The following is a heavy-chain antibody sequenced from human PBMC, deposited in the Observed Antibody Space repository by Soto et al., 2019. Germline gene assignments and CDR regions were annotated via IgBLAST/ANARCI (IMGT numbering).Heavy chain of an antibody. Sequence: QVLLVESGGGLVKAGGSLRLSCAASGFIFSDYYMSWVRQTPGKGLEWVSYISTRSTYTNYADSVKGRFTISRDNTKNSLYLQMDRLRVEDTAVYYCARDLAWNRGKVGRYYYGMDVWGQGTTVTVAS. J-gene: IGHJ6*02. CDR1: GFIFSDYY. CDR3: ARDLAWNRGKVGRYYYGMDV. D-gene: IGHD1-1*01. CDR2: ISTRSTYT. V-gene: IGHV3-11*06.